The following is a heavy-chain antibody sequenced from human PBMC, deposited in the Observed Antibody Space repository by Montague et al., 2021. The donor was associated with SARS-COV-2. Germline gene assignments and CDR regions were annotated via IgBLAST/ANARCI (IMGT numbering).Heavy chain of an antibody. D-gene: IGHD6-25*01. CDR1: GGSISSGSYY. CDR2: IHSSGST. CDR3: ARRLGGSGWLDY. Sequence: SETLSLTCTVAGGSISSGSYYWGRIRPPPGKGLEWIGNIHSSGSTYYKSRVTISVDTSKNQFSLKVTPVTAADTAVYYCARRLGGSGWLDYWGQGTLVTVSS. V-gene: IGHV4-39*01. J-gene: IGHJ4*02.